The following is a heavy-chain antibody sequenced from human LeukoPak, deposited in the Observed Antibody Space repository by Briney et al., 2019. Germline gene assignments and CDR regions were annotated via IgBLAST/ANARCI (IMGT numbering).Heavy chain of an antibody. Sequence: HPGGSLRLSCAASGFTFSSYWMHWVRQAPGKGLVWVSRINSDESNTNYADSVRGRFTISRDNAKNRLYLQMNSLRAEDTAMYYCARSYYDSSGYYFGDAFNIWGHGTMVTVSS. J-gene: IGHJ3*02. CDR1: GFTFSSYW. CDR2: INSDESNT. V-gene: IGHV3-74*01. CDR3: ARSYYDSSGYYFGDAFNI. D-gene: IGHD3-22*01.